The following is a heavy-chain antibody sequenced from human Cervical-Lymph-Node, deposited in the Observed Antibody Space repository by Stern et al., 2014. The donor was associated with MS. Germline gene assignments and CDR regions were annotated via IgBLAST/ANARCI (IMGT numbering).Heavy chain of an antibody. J-gene: IGHJ4*02. D-gene: IGHD3-22*01. Sequence: EVQLVESGGDLVQPGRSLRLSCAASGFRFDLYAMHWVRQAPGKGLEWVAGISWNSVSIAYAGSVKGRFTISRDNVRNSLYLQMDSLRPEDRALYYCTKEIRRADSSPDYWGQGALVTVSS. CDR2: ISWNSVSI. V-gene: IGHV3-9*01. CDR3: TKEIRRADSSPDY. CDR1: GFRFDLYA.